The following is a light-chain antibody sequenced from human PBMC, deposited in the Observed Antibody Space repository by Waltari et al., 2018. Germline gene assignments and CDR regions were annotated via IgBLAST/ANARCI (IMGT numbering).Light chain of an antibody. CDR3: CSYAGASTHVV. V-gene: IGLV2-23*02. CDR1: SSDVGSYNL. Sequence: QSALTQPAPVSGSPGQSITIPCTGTSSDVGSYNLVSWYQQHPGKAPKLMIYEVTKRPSGVSNRFSGSKSGNTASLTISGLQAEDESDYYCCSYAGASTHVVFGGGTKVTVL. J-gene: IGLJ2*01. CDR2: EVT.